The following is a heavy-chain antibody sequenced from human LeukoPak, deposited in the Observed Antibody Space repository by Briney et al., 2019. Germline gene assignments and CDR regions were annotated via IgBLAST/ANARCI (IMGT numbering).Heavy chain of an antibody. J-gene: IGHJ3*02. CDR1: GYTFTRHY. CDR2: INPGSGAT. CDR3: ARDGLYCTNGVCSSDI. Sequence: ASVNVSCKASGYTFTRHYMNWVRQAPGQGLEWMGKINPGSGATGYAQKFQGRVTKTRDTSTSTVYMELTSLRSADTAVYFCARDGLYCTNGVCSSDIWGQGTLVTVSS. D-gene: IGHD2-8*01. V-gene: IGHV1-46*01.